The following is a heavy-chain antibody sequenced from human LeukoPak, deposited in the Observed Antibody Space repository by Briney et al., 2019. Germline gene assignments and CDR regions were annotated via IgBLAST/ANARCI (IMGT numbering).Heavy chain of an antibody. J-gene: IGHJ4*02. V-gene: IGHV3-23*01. D-gene: IGHD6-19*01. CDR3: AKGVVGTGKAFEY. CDR1: GFTFSSYA. CDR2: ISASGGDT. Sequence: PGGSLRLSCAASGFTFSSYAMSWVRQAPGKGLEWVSTISASGGDTFYIDSVKGRFTISRDSAKNTLQLQVNSLRAEDTAIYYCAKGVVGTGKAFEYWGQGTLVTVSS.